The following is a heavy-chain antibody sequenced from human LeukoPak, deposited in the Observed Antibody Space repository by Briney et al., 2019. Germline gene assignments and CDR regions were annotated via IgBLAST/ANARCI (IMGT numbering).Heavy chain of an antibody. Sequence: GGSLRLSCAASGFTVSSNYMNWVRQAPGKGLEWLSVIYSSGSTNYIDSVKGRFTISRDNSKNTLYLQMNSLRVEDTAVYYCAKDFLKSITLIRGVRSWVGYFDSWGQGTLVTVSS. D-gene: IGHD3-10*01. CDR1: GFTVSSNY. CDR3: AKDFLKSITLIRGVRSWVGYFDS. V-gene: IGHV3-66*03. J-gene: IGHJ4*02. CDR2: IYSSGST.